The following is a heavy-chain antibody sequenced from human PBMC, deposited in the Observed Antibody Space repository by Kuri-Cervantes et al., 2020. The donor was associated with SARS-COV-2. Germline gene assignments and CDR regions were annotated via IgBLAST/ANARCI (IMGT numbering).Heavy chain of an antibody. CDR3: ARAAGPAARTSWLEP. J-gene: IGHJ5*02. V-gene: IGHV4-61*02. D-gene: IGHD2-2*01. Sequence: SETLSLTCTVSGRSISSGSHYWGWIRQPAGKGLEWIGRIYTSGSTNYNPSLKSRHTISVDTSKNQFSLKLSSVSAADTAVYYCARAAGPAARTSWLEPWGQGTLVTVSS. CDR2: IYTSGST. CDR1: GRSISSGSHY.